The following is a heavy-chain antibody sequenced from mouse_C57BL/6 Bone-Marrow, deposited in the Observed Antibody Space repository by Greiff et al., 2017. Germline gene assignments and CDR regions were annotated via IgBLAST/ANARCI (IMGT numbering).Heavy chain of an antibody. Sequence: QVQLQQPGAELVKPGASVKLSCKASGYTFTSYWMQWVKQRPGQGLEWILEIDPSDSYTNYNQKFKGKATLTVDTSSSTAYMQLSSLTSEDSAVYYCARRDYGLYFDYWGQGTTLTVSS. CDR3: ARRDYGLYFDY. CDR2: IDPSDSYT. D-gene: IGHD1-1*01. V-gene: IGHV1-50*01. CDR1: GYTFTSYW. J-gene: IGHJ2*01.